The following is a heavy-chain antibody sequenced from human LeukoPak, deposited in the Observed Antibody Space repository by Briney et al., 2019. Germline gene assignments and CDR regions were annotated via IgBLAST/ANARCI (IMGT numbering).Heavy chain of an antibody. CDR2: INHSGST. Sequence: SETLSLTCAVYGGSFSGYYWSWIRQPPGKGLEWIGEINHSGSTNYNPSLKSRVTISVDTSKNQFSLKLSSVTAADTAVHYCATGYSSSWLDGYYYYGMDVWGKGTTVTVSS. CDR1: GGSFSGYY. D-gene: IGHD6-13*01. CDR3: ATGYSSSWLDGYYYYGMDV. V-gene: IGHV4-34*01. J-gene: IGHJ6*04.